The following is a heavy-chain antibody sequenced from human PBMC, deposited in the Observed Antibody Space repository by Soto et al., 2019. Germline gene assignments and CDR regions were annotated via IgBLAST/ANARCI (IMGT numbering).Heavy chain of an antibody. D-gene: IGHD6-13*01. Sequence: ASVKVSCKASGYTFTSYYMHWVRQAPGQGLEWMGIINPSGGSTSYAQRFQGRVTMTRDTSTSTVYMELSSLRSEDTAVYYCARGYSSSWSDYGMDVWGQGTTVTVSS. J-gene: IGHJ6*01. V-gene: IGHV1-46*01. CDR1: GYTFTSYY. CDR2: INPSGGST. CDR3: ARGYSSSWSDYGMDV.